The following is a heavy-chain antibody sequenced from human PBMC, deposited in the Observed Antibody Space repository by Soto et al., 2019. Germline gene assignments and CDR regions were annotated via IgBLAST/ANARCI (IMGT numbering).Heavy chain of an antibody. J-gene: IGHJ5*02. CDR2: INHSGST. V-gene: IGHV4-34*01. D-gene: IGHD3-10*01. CDR1: GGSFSGYY. CDR3: ARGCGRDSYASWFDP. Sequence: SETLSLTCAVYGGSFSGYYWSWIRKPPGKGLEWIGEINHSGSTNYNPSLKSRVTISVDTSKNQFSLKLSSVTAAATAVYYCARGCGRDSYASWFDPWGQGTLVTV.